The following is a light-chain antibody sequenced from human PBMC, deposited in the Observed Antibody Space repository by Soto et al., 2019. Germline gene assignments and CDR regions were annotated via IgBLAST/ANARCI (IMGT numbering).Light chain of an antibody. CDR3: CSYAGSSTFVVV. V-gene: IGLV2-23*03. Sequence: ALTQPASVSGSPGQSITISCTGTSSDVGSYNLVSWYQQHPGKAPKLMIYEGSKRPSGVSNRFSGSKSGNTASLTISGLQAEDEADYYCCSYAGSSTFVVVFGGGTQLTVL. CDR1: SSDVGSYNL. J-gene: IGLJ2*01. CDR2: EGS.